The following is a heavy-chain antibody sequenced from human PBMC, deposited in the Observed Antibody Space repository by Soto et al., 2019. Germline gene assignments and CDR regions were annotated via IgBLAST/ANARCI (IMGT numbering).Heavy chain of an antibody. Sequence: SETLSLTCAVSGGSISSSNWWSWVRQPPGKGLEWIGEIYHSGSTNYNPSLKSRVTISVDKSKHQFSLNLNSVTAADTAVYYCAKDGGYQLIYWGQGTLVTVSS. D-gene: IGHD2-2*01. CDR3: AKDGGYQLIY. V-gene: IGHV4-4*02. J-gene: IGHJ4*02. CDR1: GGSISSSNW. CDR2: IYHSGST.